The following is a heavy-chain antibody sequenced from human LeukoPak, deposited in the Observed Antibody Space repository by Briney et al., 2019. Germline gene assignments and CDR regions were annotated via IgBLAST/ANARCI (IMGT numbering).Heavy chain of an antibody. V-gene: IGHV3-30*02. CDR1: GFTFNNYV. D-gene: IGHD3-10*01. J-gene: IGHJ5*02. Sequence: GGSLTLSCATSGFTFNNYVMHWVRQAPGEGLEWVTFLDYTGNNQYYADSMKGRLTISGDNSNHTVFLQMNKLRVEHTAIYFCVKDVHYLESYREPLDPGGQGTLVTVSS. CDR3: VKDVHYLESYREPLDP. CDR2: LDYTGNNQ.